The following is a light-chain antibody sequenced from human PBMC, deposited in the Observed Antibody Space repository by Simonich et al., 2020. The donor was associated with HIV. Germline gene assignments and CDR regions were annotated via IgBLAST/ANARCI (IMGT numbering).Light chain of an antibody. CDR3: QQYNNWLT. Sequence: EIVMTQSPATLSVSPGERATPSCRSSQSVSSNLDWYQQKPGQAPRLLIYGASTRTTGIPARFSGSGSGTEFTLTISSMQSEDFAVYCCQQYNNWLTFGGGTKVEIK. CDR2: GAS. J-gene: IGKJ4*01. CDR1: QSVSSN. V-gene: IGKV3-15*01.